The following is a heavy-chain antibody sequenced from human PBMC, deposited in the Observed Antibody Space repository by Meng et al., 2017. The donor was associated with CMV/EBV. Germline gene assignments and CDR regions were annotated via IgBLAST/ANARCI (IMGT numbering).Heavy chain of an antibody. Sequence: GESLKISCAASGFTFSSYSMNWVRQAPGKGLEWVSSISSSSSYIYYADSVKVRFTISRDNAKNSLYLKMNSLRAEDTAVYYCARGGLLGYCTNGVCSSYYGMDVWGQGTTVTVSS. V-gene: IGHV3-21*01. CDR3: ARGGLLGYCTNGVCSSYYGMDV. J-gene: IGHJ6*02. CDR1: GFTFSSYS. CDR2: ISSSSSYI. D-gene: IGHD2-8*01.